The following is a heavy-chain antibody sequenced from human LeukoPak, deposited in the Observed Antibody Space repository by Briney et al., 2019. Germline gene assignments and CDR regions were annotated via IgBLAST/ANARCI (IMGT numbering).Heavy chain of an antibody. CDR3: ARLGTGTFGY. V-gene: IGHV4-39*01. Sequence: SETLSLTCTVSGGSISSSSYYWGWIRQPPGKGLEWIGSIYYSGSTYYNPPLKSRVTISVDTSKNQFSLKLSSVTAADTAVYYCARLGTGTFGYWGQGTLVTVSS. D-gene: IGHD2-8*02. J-gene: IGHJ4*02. CDR2: IYYSGST. CDR1: GGSISSSSYY.